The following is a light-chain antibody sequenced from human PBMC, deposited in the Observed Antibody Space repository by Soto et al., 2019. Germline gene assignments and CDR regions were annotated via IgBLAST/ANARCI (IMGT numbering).Light chain of an antibody. CDR3: HQRQSWPRT. CDR1: QSVSSY. V-gene: IGKV3-11*01. Sequence: EIVLTQSPGTLSLSPGERATLSCRASQSVSSYYLAWYQQKPGQAPRLLIYGASNRATGIPDRFSGSGSGTDFTLTISDVEPEDFAVYYCHQRQSWPRTFGQGTTVDIK. CDR2: GAS. J-gene: IGKJ1*01.